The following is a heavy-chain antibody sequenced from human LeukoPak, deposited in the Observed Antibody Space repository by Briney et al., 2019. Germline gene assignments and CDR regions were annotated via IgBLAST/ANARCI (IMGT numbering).Heavy chain of an antibody. CDR1: GGTFSSYD. J-gene: IGHJ4*02. CDR2: ITPMIGTA. V-gene: IGHV1-69*13. CDR3: ARVDSSWYVVYFDY. Sequence: GASVKVSCKASGGTFSSYDISWVRQAPGQGLEWMGGITPMIGTAKYAQKFQGRVTITAVESMSTAYMELSSLRSEDTAVYYCARVDSSWYVVYFDYWGQGTLVTVSS. D-gene: IGHD6-13*01.